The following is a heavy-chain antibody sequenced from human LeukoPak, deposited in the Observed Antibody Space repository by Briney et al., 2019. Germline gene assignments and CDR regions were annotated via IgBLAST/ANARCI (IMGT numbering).Heavy chain of an antibody. CDR2: INPNSGDT. V-gene: IGHV1-2*04. CDR1: GYILTGYF. CDR3: TRGPSCGGDCLDAFDI. D-gene: IGHD2-21*02. Sequence: ASVKVSCKASGYILTGYFMHWIRQAPGQGLEWMGWINPNSGDTNYAQKFQGSVTMPKDTSITTAYMEVNKLTSDDMAVYYCTRGPSCGGDCLDAFDIWGQGTMIAVSS. J-gene: IGHJ3*02.